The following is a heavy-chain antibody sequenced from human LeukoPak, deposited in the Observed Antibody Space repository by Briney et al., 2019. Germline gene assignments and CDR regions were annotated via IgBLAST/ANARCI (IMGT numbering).Heavy chain of an antibody. CDR3: ARETQGSSSWS. CDR1: GGSISNSYYY. CDR2: IYYSGTT. V-gene: IGHV4-39*01. D-gene: IGHD6-13*01. J-gene: IGHJ5*02. Sequence: SETLSLTCTVSGGSISNSYYYWGWTRQPPGEALEWIGSIYYSGTTYYKPSLKSRVTISVDTSKNQFSLRLSSVTAADTAVYYCARETQGSSSWSWGRGTLVIVSS.